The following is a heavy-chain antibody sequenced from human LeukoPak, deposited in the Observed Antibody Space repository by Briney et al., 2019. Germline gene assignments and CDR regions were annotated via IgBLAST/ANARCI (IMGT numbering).Heavy chain of an antibody. CDR1: GFTFSTYA. V-gene: IGHV3-66*01. CDR3: ARETDLSSGWSSQGFDY. Sequence: PGGSLRLSCAASGFTFSTYAMSWVRQAPGKGLEWVSVICSAGSTYYAGSVKGRFTISRDNSNNTLFLQMDTLRAEDTAVYYCARETDLSSGWSSQGFDYWGQGTLVTVSS. CDR2: ICSAGST. J-gene: IGHJ4*02. D-gene: IGHD6-13*01.